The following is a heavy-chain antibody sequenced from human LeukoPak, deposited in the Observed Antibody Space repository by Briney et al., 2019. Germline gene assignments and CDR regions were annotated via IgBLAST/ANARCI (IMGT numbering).Heavy chain of an antibody. CDR1: GFTFSSYA. CDR3: ARWDERWLQFRDAFDI. D-gene: IGHD5-24*01. V-gene: IGHV3-30-3*01. CDR2: ISYDGSNK. J-gene: IGHJ3*02. Sequence: PGGSLRLSCAASGFTFSSYAMHWVRQAPGKGLEWVAVISYDGSNKYYADSVKGRFTISRDNPKNTLYLQMNSLRAEDTAVYYCARWDERWLQFRDAFDIWGQGTMVTVSS.